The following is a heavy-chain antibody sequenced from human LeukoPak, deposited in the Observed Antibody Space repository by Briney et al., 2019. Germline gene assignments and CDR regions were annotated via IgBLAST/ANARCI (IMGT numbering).Heavy chain of an antibody. CDR3: ARTFCGGDCQSWDK. CDR1: GFTVNSTY. D-gene: IGHD2-21*02. Sequence: GGSLRLSCAASGFTVNSTYMSWVRQAPGKGLEWVSLIHGDGKTDYADSVKGRFTVSRDNSKNTLYLQMNSLRDEDTAVYYCARTFCGGDCQSWDKWGQGTLVTVSS. CDR2: IHGDGKT. J-gene: IGHJ4*02. V-gene: IGHV3-53*01.